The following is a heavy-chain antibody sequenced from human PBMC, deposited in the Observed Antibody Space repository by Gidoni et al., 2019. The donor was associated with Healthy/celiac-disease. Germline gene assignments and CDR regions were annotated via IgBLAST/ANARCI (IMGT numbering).Heavy chain of an antibody. D-gene: IGHD6-13*01. Sequence: EVQLVESGGGLIQPGGSLRLSCAASGFTVSSNSMSWVRQAPGKGLEWVSVIYSGGSTYYADSVKGRFTISRDNSKNTLYLQMNSLRAEDTAVYYCARGGEDSSSWLYYYYGMDVWGQGTTVTVSS. J-gene: IGHJ6*02. V-gene: IGHV3-53*01. CDR3: ARGGEDSSSWLYYYYGMDV. CDR1: GFTVSSNS. CDR2: IYSGGST.